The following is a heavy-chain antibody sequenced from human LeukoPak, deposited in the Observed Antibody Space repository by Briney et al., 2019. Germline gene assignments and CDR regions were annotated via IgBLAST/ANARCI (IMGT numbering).Heavy chain of an antibody. CDR3: AKDWMLAATPIFYFEN. Sequence: GGSLRLSCVASGFTFTNHAMHWVRQAPDKGLEWVATVSYSGGNEYYADSVKGRFTISRGNSENTLYLQMNSLRADDTAIYYCAKDWMLAATPIFYFENWGQGSLVTVSS. V-gene: IGHV3-33*03. CDR2: VSYSGGNE. D-gene: IGHD2-15*01. CDR1: GFTFTNHA. J-gene: IGHJ4*02.